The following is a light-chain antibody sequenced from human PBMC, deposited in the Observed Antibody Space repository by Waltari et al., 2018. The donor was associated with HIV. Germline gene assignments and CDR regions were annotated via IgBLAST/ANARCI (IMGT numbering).Light chain of an antibody. J-gene: IGKJ2*01. CDR1: QSVSSS. V-gene: IGKV3-15*01. CDR3: QHYSNWPPYT. CDR2: GAS. Sequence: EIVMTQSPATLSVSQGERATLSCRASQSVSSSLAWYQHKPGQAHRLLIYGASTRATGIPARFSGSGSGTEFTLTISSLQSEDFAVYYCQHYSNWPPYTFGQGTKLEIK.